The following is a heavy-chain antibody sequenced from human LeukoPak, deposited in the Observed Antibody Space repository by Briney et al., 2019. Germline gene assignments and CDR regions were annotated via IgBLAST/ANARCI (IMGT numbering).Heavy chain of an antibody. V-gene: IGHV3-23*01. Sequence: PGGSLRLSCAASGFTFSSYAMSWVRQAPGKGLEWASAISGSGGSTYYADSVKGRFTISRDNSKNTLYLQMNSLRAEDTAVYYCAGDIVVVVAATAGAFDIWGQGTMVTVSS. CDR2: ISGSGGST. J-gene: IGHJ3*02. CDR3: AGDIVVVVAATAGAFDI. CDR1: GFTFSSYA. D-gene: IGHD2-15*01.